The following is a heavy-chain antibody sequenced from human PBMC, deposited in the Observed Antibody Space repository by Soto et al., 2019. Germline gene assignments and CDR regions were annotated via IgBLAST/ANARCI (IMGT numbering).Heavy chain of an antibody. Sequence: GGSLRLSCAASGFSFSDYSMNWVRQAPGKGLEWLSYISRSGSLNYYADSVKGRFAISRDNAKNSLYLEMNSVRDEDTAMYYCARDLEYSSSWYYYYGLDVWGHGTTVTVSS. D-gene: IGHD6-6*01. V-gene: IGHV3-48*02. CDR2: ISRSGSLN. CDR1: GFSFSDYS. CDR3: ARDLEYSSSWYYYYGLDV. J-gene: IGHJ6*02.